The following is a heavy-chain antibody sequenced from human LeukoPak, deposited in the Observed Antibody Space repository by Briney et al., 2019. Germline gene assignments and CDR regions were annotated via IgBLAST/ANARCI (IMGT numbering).Heavy chain of an antibody. V-gene: IGHV6-1*01. Sequence: PSQTLSLTCALSGDSVSSNSAAWNWIRQSPSRGLEWLGRTYYRSKWYNDYAVSVKSRITINPDTSKNQFSLQLNSVTPEDTAVYYCTRAGQLVGLVDYWGQGTLVTVSS. D-gene: IGHD6-13*01. CDR2: TYYRSKWYN. CDR3: TRAGQLVGLVDY. J-gene: IGHJ4*02. CDR1: GDSVSSNSAA.